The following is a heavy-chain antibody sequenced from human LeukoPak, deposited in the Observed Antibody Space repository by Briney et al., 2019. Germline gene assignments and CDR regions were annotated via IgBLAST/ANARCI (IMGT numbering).Heavy chain of an antibody. Sequence: GASVKISCKASGYTFTSYYLHWVRQAPGQGLEWMGVIHPSGGSTTYAQKFQGRVTLTKDTSTSTVYIELSSLRSDDTAIFYCARTAMDTAMVTNFFDLWGQGTLVTVSA. CDR2: IHPSGGST. CDR3: ARTAMDTAMVTNFFDL. CDR1: GYTFTSYY. D-gene: IGHD5-18*01. V-gene: IGHV1-46*01. J-gene: IGHJ4*02.